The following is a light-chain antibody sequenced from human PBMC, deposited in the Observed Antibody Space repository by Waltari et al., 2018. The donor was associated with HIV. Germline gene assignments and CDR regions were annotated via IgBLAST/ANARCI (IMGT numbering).Light chain of an antibody. CDR1: SSNIGSDT. CDR2: SNK. J-gene: IGLJ2*01. Sequence: QSVLTQPPSASGTPGQRVTISCSGSSSNIGSDTVNWYQQLPGTAPKLLNYSNKRRPSGVPVRFSVSKSGTSASLAISGLRSEDEADYYCAAWDDSLNVVFGGGTKLTVL. V-gene: IGLV1-44*01. CDR3: AAWDDSLNVV.